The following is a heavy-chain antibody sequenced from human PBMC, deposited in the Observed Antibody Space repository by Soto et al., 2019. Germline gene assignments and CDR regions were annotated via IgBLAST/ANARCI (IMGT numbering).Heavy chain of an antibody. Sequence: GGSLRLSCAAAGFSVSTSHISWVRQAPWKGLEWVSAISGSGGSTYYADSVKSRLTISKDTSKSQVVLTMTNMDPVDTATYYCARTRLGYCSGGSCYSWWFDPWGQGTLVTVSS. CDR3: ARTRLGYCSGGSCYSWWFDP. CDR2: ISGSGGST. CDR1: GFSVSTSH. V-gene: IGHV3-23*01. J-gene: IGHJ5*02. D-gene: IGHD2-15*01.